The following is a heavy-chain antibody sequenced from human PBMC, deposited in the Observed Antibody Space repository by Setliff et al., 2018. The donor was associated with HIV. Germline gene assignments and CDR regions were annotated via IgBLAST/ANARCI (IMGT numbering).Heavy chain of an antibody. CDR2: IYYSGST. V-gene: IGHV4-39*01. J-gene: IGHJ2*01. CDR1: GGSISSSSYY. CDR3: ARPADCSSTSCYLWYFDL. D-gene: IGHD2-2*01. Sequence: SETLSLTCTVSGGSISSSSYYWGWIRQPPGKGLEWIGSIYYSGSTYYNPSLKSRVTTSVDTSKNQFSLKLSSVTAADTAVYYCARPADCSSTSCYLWYFDLWGRGTLVTVSS.